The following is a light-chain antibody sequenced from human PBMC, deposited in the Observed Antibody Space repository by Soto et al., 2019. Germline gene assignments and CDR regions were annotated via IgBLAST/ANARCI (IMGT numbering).Light chain of an antibody. V-gene: IGKV3-15*01. Sequence: EIVLTQSPATLSVSPGERVTLSCRASQSVDINLAWYQQKPGQAPRLLIYGASTRATDMPGRFSGRGAGAEFTLTISSLEPEDFAVYYCQQRKNWQVTFGQGTRLEIK. CDR2: GAS. CDR1: QSVDIN. J-gene: IGKJ5*01. CDR3: QQRKNWQVT.